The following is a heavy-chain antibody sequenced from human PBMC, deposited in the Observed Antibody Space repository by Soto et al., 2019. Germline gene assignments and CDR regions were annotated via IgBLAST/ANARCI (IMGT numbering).Heavy chain of an antibody. J-gene: IGHJ6*02. Sequence: TSETLSLTCAVYGGSFSGYYWSWIRQPPGKGLEWIGEINHSGSTNYNPSLKSRVTISVDTSKNQFSLKLSSVTAADTAVYYCARSTYYDFWSGYYVYYYGMDVWGQGTTVTVSS. D-gene: IGHD3-3*01. CDR3: ARSTYYDFWSGYYVYYYGMDV. CDR1: GGSFSGYY. V-gene: IGHV4-34*01. CDR2: INHSGST.